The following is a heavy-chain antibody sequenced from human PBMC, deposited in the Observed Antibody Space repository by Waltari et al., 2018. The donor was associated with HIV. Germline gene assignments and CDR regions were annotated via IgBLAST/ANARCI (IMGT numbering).Heavy chain of an antibody. V-gene: IGHV1-2*02. CDR3: ARENSDSGDGSWFDP. CDR2: ISPRTVAT. D-gene: IGHD2-21*02. Sequence: QVQLVQSGAEVKKPGASVTVSCKASGYTFPHYYIHWLRQAPGQGLEWMGWISPRTVATTYARKFLHRITVTRDTSITTVYMELSSLTSDDTATYYCARENSDSGDGSWFDPWGQGTLVTVSS. J-gene: IGHJ5*02. CDR1: GYTFPHYY.